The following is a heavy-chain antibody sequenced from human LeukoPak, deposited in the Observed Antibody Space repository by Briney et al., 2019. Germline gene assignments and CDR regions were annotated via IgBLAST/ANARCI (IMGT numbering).Heavy chain of an antibody. Sequence: PGGSLRLSCAASGFTFSSYSMNWVRQAPGKGLEWVSYISSSGSTIYYADSVKGRFTISRDNAKNSLYLQMNSLRAEDTAVYYCASLDYYDSGSYYFPDYWGQGTLVIVSS. CDR1: GFTFSSYS. V-gene: IGHV3-48*04. CDR3: ASLDYYDSGSYYFPDY. J-gene: IGHJ4*02. CDR2: ISSSGSTI. D-gene: IGHD3-10*01.